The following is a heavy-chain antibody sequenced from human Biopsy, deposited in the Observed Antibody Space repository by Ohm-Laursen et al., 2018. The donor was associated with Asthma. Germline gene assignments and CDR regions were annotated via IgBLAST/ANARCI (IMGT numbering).Heavy chain of an antibody. D-gene: IGHD3-22*01. CDR3: ARMITMIQAANYYSYAMDV. J-gene: IGHJ6*02. V-gene: IGHV4-30-2*01. CDR2: LFHSGTT. Sequence: SQTLSLTCVVSGDSINGGGYSWNWIRQPPGKGLEWIAYLFHSGTTYYNPSLKSRVTISVDRSKRQFSLKVNSVTAADTAVYYCARMITMIQAANYYSYAMDVWGQGTTVTVSS. CDR1: GDSINGGGYS.